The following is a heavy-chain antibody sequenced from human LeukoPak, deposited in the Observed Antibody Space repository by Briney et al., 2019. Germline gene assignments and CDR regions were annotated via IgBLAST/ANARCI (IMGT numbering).Heavy chain of an antibody. Sequence: SVKVSCKASGGTFSSYAISWVRQAPGQGLEWMGRIIPILGIANYAQKFQGRVTITADKSTSTAYMELSSLRSEDTAVYYCARDPGYSSSWYYYYGMDVWGQGTTVTVSS. CDR1: GGTFSSYA. J-gene: IGHJ6*02. CDR2: IIPILGIA. CDR3: ARDPGYSSSWYYYYGMDV. D-gene: IGHD6-13*01. V-gene: IGHV1-69*04.